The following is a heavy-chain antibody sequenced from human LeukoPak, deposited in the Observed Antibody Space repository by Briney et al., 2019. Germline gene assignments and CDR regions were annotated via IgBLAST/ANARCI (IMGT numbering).Heavy chain of an antibody. V-gene: IGHV3-21*01. J-gene: IGHJ2*01. D-gene: IGHD3-10*01. CDR3: ARDLGERWYFDL. CDR2: ISSGGDYI. Sequence: PGGSLRLSCAASGFTFGSYSIIWVRQSPAKGLEWVSSISSGGDYIHYADSLRGRFTISRDNAKDSLYLQMNSLRAGDTAVYYCARDLGERWYFDLWGRGTLVTVSS. CDR1: GFTFGSYS.